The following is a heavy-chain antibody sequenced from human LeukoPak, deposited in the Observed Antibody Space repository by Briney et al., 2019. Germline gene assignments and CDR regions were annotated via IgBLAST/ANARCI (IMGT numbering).Heavy chain of an antibody. CDR2: IYYSGST. J-gene: IGHJ4*02. CDR3: ASSVITVAPGSPLNY. CDR1: GGSISGSSYY. D-gene: IGHD6-19*01. V-gene: IGHV4-39*07. Sequence: SETLSLTCTVSGGSISGSSYYWGWIRQPPGKGLEWIGSIYYSGSTYYNPSLKSRVTISVDTSKNQFSLKLTSVTAADTAVYYCASSVITVAPGSPLNYWGQGTLVTVSS.